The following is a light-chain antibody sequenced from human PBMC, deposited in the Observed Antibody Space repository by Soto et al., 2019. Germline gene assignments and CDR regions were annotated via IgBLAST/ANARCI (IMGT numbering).Light chain of an antibody. CDR2: DAL. Sequence: IKMSRSMSSLSAQEGARVTITCQASQDINNALNWYQQKPGKAPKLLISDALNLEMGVPSRFSGSASGTHFTFSISSLQPEDIAPYYCQLYSNLLLPFGGGSKADIK. V-gene: IGKV1-33*01. CDR1: QDINNA. J-gene: IGKJ4*01. CDR3: QLYSNLLLP.